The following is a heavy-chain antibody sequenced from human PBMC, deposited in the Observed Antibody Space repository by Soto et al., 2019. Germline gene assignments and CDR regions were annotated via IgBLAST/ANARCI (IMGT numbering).Heavy chain of an antibody. CDR3: ARGNALDV. D-gene: IGHD3-10*01. V-gene: IGHV6-1*01. Sequence: QGQLQQSGPGLVKPSQTLSLTCAISGASVSSDITSWNWIRQSPSRGLEWLGRTYYRSKWFHDYAASVKSRITINQDTSKNQFSLELNSMTPEDTAVYYCARGNALDVWGQGTVVTVSS. CDR2: TYYRSKWFH. J-gene: IGHJ3*01. CDR1: GASVSSDITS.